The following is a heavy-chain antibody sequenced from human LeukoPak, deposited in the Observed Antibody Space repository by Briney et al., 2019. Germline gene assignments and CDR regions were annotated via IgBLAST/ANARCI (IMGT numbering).Heavy chain of an antibody. D-gene: IGHD1-14*01. CDR2: IKQDGSEK. J-gene: IGHJ6*03. Sequence: GGSLRLSCAASGFTFSSYWMSWLRQAPGKGLEWVANIKQDGSEKYYVDSVKGRFTISRDNAKNSLYLQMNSLRAEDTAVYYCAKPDKPQVHYYYYMDVWGKGTTVTVSS. V-gene: IGHV3-7*01. CDR3: AKPDKPQVHYYYYMDV. CDR1: GFTFSSYW.